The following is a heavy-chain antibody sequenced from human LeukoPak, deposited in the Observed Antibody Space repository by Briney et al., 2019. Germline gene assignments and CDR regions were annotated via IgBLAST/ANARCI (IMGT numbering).Heavy chain of an antibody. V-gene: IGHV3-7*03. Sequence: GGSLRLSCAASGFTFSSYWMSWVRQALGKGLEWVANIKQDGSEKYYVDSVKGRFTISRDNAKNSLYLQMNSLRAEDTAVYYCARATMYYDFWSGYYLLDYWGQGTLVTVSS. CDR1: GFTFSSYW. CDR3: ARATMYYDFWSGYYLLDY. J-gene: IGHJ4*02. D-gene: IGHD3-3*01. CDR2: IKQDGSEK.